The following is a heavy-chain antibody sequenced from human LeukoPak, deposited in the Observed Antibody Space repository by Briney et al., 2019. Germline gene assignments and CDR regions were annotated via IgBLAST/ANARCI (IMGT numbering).Heavy chain of an antibody. V-gene: IGHV1-2*02. CDR3: ARVMVRGVPTYYMDV. Sequence: ASVKVSCKASGYTFTSYYMHWVRQAPGQGLEWMGWINPNSGGTNYAQKFQGRVTMTRDTSISTAYMELSRLRSDDTAVYYCARVMVRGVPTYYMDVWGKGTTVIVSS. CDR1: GYTFTSYY. J-gene: IGHJ6*03. D-gene: IGHD3-10*01. CDR2: INPNSGGT.